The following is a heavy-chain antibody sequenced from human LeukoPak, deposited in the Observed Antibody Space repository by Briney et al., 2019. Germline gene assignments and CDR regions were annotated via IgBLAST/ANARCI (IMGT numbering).Heavy chain of an antibody. Sequence: GGSLRLSCAASGFTFSSYSMNWVRQAPGKGLDWVSSISSSHNNIYYADSVKGRFSISRDNAKNSLFLQMNSLRAEDTAVYYCVRDRSPGYFDYWGQGTLVTVSS. CDR2: ISSSHNNI. CDR3: VRDRSPGYFDY. J-gene: IGHJ4*02. CDR1: GFTFSSYS. V-gene: IGHV3-21*01. D-gene: IGHD3-10*01.